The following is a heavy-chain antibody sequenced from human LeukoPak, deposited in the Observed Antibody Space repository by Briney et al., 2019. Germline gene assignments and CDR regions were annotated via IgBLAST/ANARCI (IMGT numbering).Heavy chain of an antibody. J-gene: IGHJ4*02. CDR3: ATADYGGNQPYDY. CDR2: INGDGRNI. D-gene: IGHD4-23*01. V-gene: IGHV3-74*01. Sequence: GGSLRLSCVASGFTFSSYWMHWVRQDPRKGLVWVSRINGDGRNINYADSVRGRFTISRDNAKNTLYLQMNSLRAEDTAVYYCATADYGGNQPYDYWGQGTLVTVSS. CDR1: GFTFSSYW.